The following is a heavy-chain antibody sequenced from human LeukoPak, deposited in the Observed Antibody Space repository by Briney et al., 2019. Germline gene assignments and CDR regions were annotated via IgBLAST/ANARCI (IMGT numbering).Heavy chain of an antibody. CDR3: ARDTPLGYSSNWYYAFDI. D-gene: IGHD6-13*01. V-gene: IGHV4-59*01. J-gene: IGHJ3*02. CDR2: IYYSGST. Sequence: SETLSLTCTVSGGSISSYYWSWIRQPPGKGLEWIGYIYYSGSTNYNPSLKSRVTISVDTSKNQFSPRLSSVTAADTAVYYCARDTPLGYSSNWYYAFDIWGQGTMVTVSS. CDR1: GGSISSYY.